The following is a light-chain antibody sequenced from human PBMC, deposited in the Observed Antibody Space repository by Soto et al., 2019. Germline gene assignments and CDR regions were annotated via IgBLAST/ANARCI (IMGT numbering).Light chain of an antibody. V-gene: IGKV3-11*01. CDR2: ESS. Sequence: EIVLTQSPATLSLSPGERATLSCRASQSVSSYLAWYQQKPGQAPRLLIYESSTRATGIAARFSGSGSGTDFTLTISRLEPEDFAVYYCQQYTDSRTFGQGTKVDIK. J-gene: IGKJ1*01. CDR3: QQYTDSRT. CDR1: QSVSSY.